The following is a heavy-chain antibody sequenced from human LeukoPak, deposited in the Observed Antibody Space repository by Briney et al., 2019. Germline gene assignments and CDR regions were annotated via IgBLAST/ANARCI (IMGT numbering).Heavy chain of an antibody. J-gene: IGHJ4*02. D-gene: IGHD3-3*01. CDR2: IYWSDDK. CDR3: AHVMHYDFWSGYMFDY. CDR1: GFSLSTSGVG. Sequence: SGPTLVNPTQTLTLTCTFSGFSLSTSGVGVGWIRQPPGKALEWLALIYWSDDKRYSPSLKSRLTITKDTSKNQVVLTMTNMDPVDTATYYCAHVMHYDFWSGYMFDYWGQGTLVTVSS. V-gene: IGHV2-5*01.